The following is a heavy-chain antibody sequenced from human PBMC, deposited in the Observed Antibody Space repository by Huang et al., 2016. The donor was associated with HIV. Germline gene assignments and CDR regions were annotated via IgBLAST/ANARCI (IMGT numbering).Heavy chain of an antibody. CDR2: IYYRGST. Sequence: QLQLQESGPGLVKPSETLSLTCTVSGGSVSSDSYYWGWIRQPPGKGLEWIGNIYYRGSTNYNPSRKSRLTISVDTSKNQFSLKLSSVTAADTAVYYCARHLMGSGTYYKLDSWGQGTLVTVSS. V-gene: IGHV4-39*01. D-gene: IGHD3-10*01. CDR1: GGSVSSDSYY. J-gene: IGHJ5*01. CDR3: ARHLMGSGTYYKLDS.